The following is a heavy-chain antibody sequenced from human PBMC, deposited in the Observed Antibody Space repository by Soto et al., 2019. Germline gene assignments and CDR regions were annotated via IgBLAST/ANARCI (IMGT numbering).Heavy chain of an antibody. V-gene: IGHV3-15*01. Sequence: GGSLRLSCAASGFTFSNAWMSWVRQAPGKGLEWVGRIKSKTDGGTTDYAAPVKGRFTISRDDSKNTLYLQMNSLKTEDTAVYYCTTETYDFWSGYYTPFDYWGQGTLVTVSS. CDR2: IKSKTDGGTT. CDR1: GFTFSNAW. CDR3: TTETYDFWSGYYTPFDY. J-gene: IGHJ4*02. D-gene: IGHD3-3*01.